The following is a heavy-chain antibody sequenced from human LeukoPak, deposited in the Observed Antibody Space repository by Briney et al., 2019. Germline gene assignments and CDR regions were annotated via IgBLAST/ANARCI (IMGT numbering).Heavy chain of an antibody. CDR1: GFTLSSNW. Sequence: GGSLTLSCAASGFTLSSNWMHWVRQVPGKGLVSVSRIESDGRTAYADSVKGRFIISRDNAKSTLYLQMNSLRVEDTAVYYCAMDGRGPDYWGQGTLVTVSS. CDR3: AMDGRGPDY. CDR2: IESDGRT. J-gene: IGHJ4*02. V-gene: IGHV3-74*01. D-gene: IGHD1-26*01.